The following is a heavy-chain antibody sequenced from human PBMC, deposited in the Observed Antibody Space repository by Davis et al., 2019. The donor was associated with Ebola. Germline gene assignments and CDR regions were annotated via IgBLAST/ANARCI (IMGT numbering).Heavy chain of an antibody. CDR1: GYSFPSYW. CDR3: AVDHTNDFDY. CDR2: IYPGDSET. D-gene: IGHD1-14*01. V-gene: IGHV5-51*01. J-gene: IGHJ4*02. Sequence: GESLKISCKASGYSFPSYWIGWVRQMPGKGLEWMGIIYPGDSETRYSPSFQGQVTISADKSISTAYLQWSSLKASDTAMYYCAVDHTNDFDYWGQGTLVTVSS.